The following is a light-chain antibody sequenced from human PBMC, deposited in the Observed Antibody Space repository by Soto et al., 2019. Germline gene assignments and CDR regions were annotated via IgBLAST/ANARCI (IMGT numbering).Light chain of an antibody. V-gene: IGLV2-14*01. CDR2: DVG. Sequence: QSALTQPASVSGSPGQSITISCTGTSSDVGGYNYVSWYQQHPGKAPKLMIYDVGNRPSGVSNRFSGSKSGNTASLTISGLQAEDEAHYYCSSYTSSSTLEVFGTGTKLTVL. CDR1: SSDVGGYNY. J-gene: IGLJ1*01. CDR3: SSYTSSSTLEV.